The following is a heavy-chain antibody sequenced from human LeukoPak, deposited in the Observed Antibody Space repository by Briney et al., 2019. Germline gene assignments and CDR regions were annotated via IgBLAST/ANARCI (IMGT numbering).Heavy chain of an antibody. J-gene: IGHJ4*02. CDR2: IIPILGIA. CDR3: ASSSIAAAVNFDY. V-gene: IGHV1-69*04. Sequence: GASVKVSCMASGGTFSSYAISRVRQAPGQGLEWMGRIIPILGIANYAQKFQGRVTITADKSTSTAYMELSSLRSEDTAVYYCASSSIAAAVNFDYWGQGTLVTVSS. D-gene: IGHD6-13*01. CDR1: GGTFSSYA.